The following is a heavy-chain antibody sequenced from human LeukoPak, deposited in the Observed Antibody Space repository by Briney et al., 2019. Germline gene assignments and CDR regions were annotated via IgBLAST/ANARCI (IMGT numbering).Heavy chain of an antibody. J-gene: IGHJ5*02. V-gene: IGHV3-7*01. CDR3: ARIITVVVSARKSYKWFDP. CDR2: IQEDGSEK. D-gene: IGHD2-15*01. CDR1: GFTFSNYW. Sequence: GGSLRLSCAASGFTFSNYWMTWVRQAPGKGLEWLANIQEDGSEKDYVDSVKGRFTISRDNAKESLSLQLNSLRVEDTAVYYCARIITVVVSARKSYKWFDPWGQGTLVTVSS.